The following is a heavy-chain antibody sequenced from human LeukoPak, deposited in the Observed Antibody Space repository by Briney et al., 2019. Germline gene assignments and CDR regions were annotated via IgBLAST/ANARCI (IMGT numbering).Heavy chain of an antibody. CDR3: ARSAVAGEIYWYFDL. Sequence: GASVKVSCKASGYTFTGYYMHWVRQAPGQGREWMGWINPKSGGTDYAEKFQGRVTMTRDTSISTAYMELSRLRSDDTAVFYCARSAVAGEIYWYFDLWGRGTPVTVYS. CDR1: GYTFTGYY. J-gene: IGHJ2*01. D-gene: IGHD6-19*01. CDR2: INPKSGGT. V-gene: IGHV1-2*02.